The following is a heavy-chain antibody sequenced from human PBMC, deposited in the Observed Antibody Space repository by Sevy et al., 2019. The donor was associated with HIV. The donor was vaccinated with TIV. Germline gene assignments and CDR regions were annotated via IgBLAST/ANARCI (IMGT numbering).Heavy chain of an antibody. Sequence: GGSLRLSCAASGFIFSKYWMSWVRQAPGKGLEWVANIKEDGSQKNYFESVKGRFTISRDNAKNLLYLQMNNLRADDTAVYYCAREPDILSGYPSHYFDYWGQGTLVTVSS. J-gene: IGHJ4*02. D-gene: IGHD3-9*01. CDR3: AREPDILSGYPSHYFDY. CDR1: GFIFSKYW. V-gene: IGHV3-7*01. CDR2: IKEDGSQK.